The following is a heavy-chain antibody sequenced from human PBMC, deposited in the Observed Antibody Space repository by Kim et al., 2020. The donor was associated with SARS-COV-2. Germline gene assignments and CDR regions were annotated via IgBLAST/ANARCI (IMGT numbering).Heavy chain of an antibody. CDR3: ARLGSGYSYGYTTLHFDY. V-gene: IGHV1-69*01. J-gene: IGHJ4*02. D-gene: IGHD5-18*01. Sequence: QGRVTITADESTSTAYMELSSLRSEDTAVYYCARLGSGYSYGYTTLHFDYWGQGTLVTVSS.